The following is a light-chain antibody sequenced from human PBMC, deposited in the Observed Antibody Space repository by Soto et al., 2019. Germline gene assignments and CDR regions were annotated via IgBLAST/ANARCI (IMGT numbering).Light chain of an antibody. Sequence: DIQMTQSPSSLSASVGDRVTIPCRASQTISNYLNWYQWRPGKAPQFLIYVASSLQRVGPSMFSGSGAGTYFTLTSTSLQFADFATYYCQQTYGSTITFGPGTRLE. CDR3: QQTYGSTIT. CDR1: QTISNY. V-gene: IGKV1-39*01. CDR2: VAS. J-gene: IGKJ5*01.